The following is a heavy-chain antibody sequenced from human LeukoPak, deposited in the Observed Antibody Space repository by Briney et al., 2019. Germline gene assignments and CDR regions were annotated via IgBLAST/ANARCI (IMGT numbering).Heavy chain of an antibody. J-gene: IGHJ4*02. CDR1: GGSFSGYY. CDR2: INHSGST. V-gene: IGHV4-34*01. CDR3: ARMPFKSDYGIYYFDY. D-gene: IGHD4-17*01. Sequence: SETLSLTCAVYGGSFSGYYWSWIRQPPGKGLEWIGEINHSGSTNYNPSLKSRVTISVDTSKNQFSLKLSSVTAADTAVYYCARMPFKSDYGIYYFDYWGQGTLVTVSS.